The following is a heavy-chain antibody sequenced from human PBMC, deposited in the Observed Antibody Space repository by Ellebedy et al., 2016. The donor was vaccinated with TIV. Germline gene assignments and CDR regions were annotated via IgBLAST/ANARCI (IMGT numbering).Heavy chain of an antibody. Sequence: SETLSLXXTVSGGSISGGDHYWSWFRQPPGKGLEWIGYIYSNGNSYYNPSLKSRVTISVDTSNNQFSLNLNSLTAADTAMYYCARGWDFDILTRSSYGMDVWGQGTTVTVSS. V-gene: IGHV4-30-4*01. CDR2: IYSNGNS. CDR3: ARGWDFDILTRSSYGMDV. D-gene: IGHD3-9*01. CDR1: GGSISGGDHY. J-gene: IGHJ6*02.